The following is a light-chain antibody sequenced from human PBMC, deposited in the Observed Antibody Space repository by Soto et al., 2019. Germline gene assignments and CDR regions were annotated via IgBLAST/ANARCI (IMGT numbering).Light chain of an antibody. J-gene: IGLJ3*02. V-gene: IGLV2-14*03. Sequence: QSVLTQPASVSGSPGQSITISCTGTSSDVGGYAHVYWYQQHPGKAPKLIIYDVTVRPSGISRRFSGSKSDNTASLAVSGLQPEDEADYYCSSYTNKDTLLFGGGTKLTVL. CDR1: SSDVGGYAH. CDR2: DVT. CDR3: SSYTNKDTLL.